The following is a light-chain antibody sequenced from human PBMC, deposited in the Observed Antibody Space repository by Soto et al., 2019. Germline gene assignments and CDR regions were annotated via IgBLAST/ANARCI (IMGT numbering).Light chain of an antibody. V-gene: IGLV2-14*03. CDR2: DVS. Sequence: QSALTQPASVSGSPGQSITISCTGTSSDVGGYNYVSWYQHHPGKAPKLMIYDVSNRPSGVSNRFSGSKSGNTASLTISGLQAEDEDDYYCSSYTSTNTVIFGGGTKLTVL. J-gene: IGLJ2*01. CDR3: SSYTSTNTVI. CDR1: SSDVGGYNY.